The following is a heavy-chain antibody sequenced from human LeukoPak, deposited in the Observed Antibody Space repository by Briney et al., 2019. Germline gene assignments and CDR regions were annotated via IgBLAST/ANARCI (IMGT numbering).Heavy chain of an antibody. CDR3: TAGTDDY. V-gene: IGHV3-49*04. D-gene: IGHD6-19*01. CDR2: IRSKAYGGTT. CDR1: GFTFSTYW. J-gene: IGHJ4*02. Sequence: GGSLRLSCTASGFTFSTYWMHWVRQAPGKGLEWVGFIRSKAYGGTTEYAASVKGRFTISRDDSKSIAYLQMNSLKTEDTAVYYCTAGTDDYWGQGTLVTVSS.